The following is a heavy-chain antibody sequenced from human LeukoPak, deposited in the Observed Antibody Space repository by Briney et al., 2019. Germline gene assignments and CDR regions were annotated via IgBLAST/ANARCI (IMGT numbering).Heavy chain of an antibody. J-gene: IGHJ2*01. CDR2: ISGSGGST. V-gene: IGHV3-23*01. CDR1: GFTFSSYA. Sequence: PGGSLRLSCAASGFTFSSYAMSWVRQAPGKGLEWVSAISGSGGSTYYADSVKGRFTISRDNAKNTLYLQMNSLRAEDTAIYYCTRASAGLSYLDLWGRGTLVTVSS. D-gene: IGHD3/OR15-3a*01. CDR3: TRASAGLSYLDL.